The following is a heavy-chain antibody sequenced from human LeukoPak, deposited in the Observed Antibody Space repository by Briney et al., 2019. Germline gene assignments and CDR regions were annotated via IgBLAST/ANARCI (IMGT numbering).Heavy chain of an antibody. D-gene: IGHD3-22*01. Sequence: GRSLRLSCAASGFTFSSYAMHGVRQAPGRGLEGVAVISYDGSNKYYPHSVKGRFTITRDNSKNTLYLQMNSLRAEDTAVYYCARDAASSGYYDYWGQGTLVTVSS. V-gene: IGHV3-30*01. CDR3: ARDAASSGYYDY. CDR1: GFTFSSYA. CDR2: ISYDGSNK. J-gene: IGHJ4*02.